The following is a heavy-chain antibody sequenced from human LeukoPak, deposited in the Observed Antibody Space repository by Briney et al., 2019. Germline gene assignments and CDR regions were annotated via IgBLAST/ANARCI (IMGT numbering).Heavy chain of an antibody. Sequence: GGSLRLSCAASGFTFSSYNMNWVRQAPGKGLEWVSSISSTSSNIYYADSLKGRFTISRDNAKQSLYLQMNSLRAEDTAVYYCARDLDNLGAFDIWGQGTMVTVSS. CDR2: ISSTSSNI. J-gene: IGHJ3*02. CDR3: ARDLDNLGAFDI. D-gene: IGHD1-14*01. CDR1: GFTFSSYN. V-gene: IGHV3-21*04.